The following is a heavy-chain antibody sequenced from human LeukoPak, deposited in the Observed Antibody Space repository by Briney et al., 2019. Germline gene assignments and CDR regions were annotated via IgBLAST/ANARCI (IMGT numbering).Heavy chain of an antibody. J-gene: IGHJ3*02. Sequence: GASVKVSCKASGYTFTSYGISWVRQAPGQGLEWMGWISAYNGNTNYAQELQGRVTMTTDTSTSTAYMELRSLRSDDTAVYYCARDRVPMIVVVPGVAFDIWGQGTMVTVSS. CDR2: ISAYNGNT. CDR3: ARDRVPMIVVVPGVAFDI. V-gene: IGHV1-18*01. CDR1: GYTFTSYG. D-gene: IGHD3-22*01.